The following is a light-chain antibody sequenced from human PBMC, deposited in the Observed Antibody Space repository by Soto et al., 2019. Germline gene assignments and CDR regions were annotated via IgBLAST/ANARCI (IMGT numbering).Light chain of an antibody. CDR2: ENS. J-gene: IGLJ1*01. Sequence: QSVLTQPPSVSAAPGQKVTISCSGNSSNIGSNDVSWYQQLPGKAPKLLIYENSQRPSGIPDRFSGSKSGTSATLGITGLQNGDEADYYCGTWDSSLIALFGTGTKLTVL. V-gene: IGLV1-51*02. CDR3: GTWDSSLIAL. CDR1: SSNIGSND.